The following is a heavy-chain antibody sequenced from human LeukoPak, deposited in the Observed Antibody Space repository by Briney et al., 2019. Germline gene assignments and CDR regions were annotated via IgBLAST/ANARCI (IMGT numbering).Heavy chain of an antibody. CDR3: ARGRDGYSN. D-gene: IGHD5-24*01. V-gene: IGHV4-61*01. Sequence: SETLSLTCTVSGGSISSGSYYWSWIRQPPGKGLEWIGYIYYTGSSDYNPSLKSRVTISLDMSKNQFSLKLTSVTAADTAVYFCARGRDGYSNWGRGTLVTVSS. CDR1: GGSISSGSYY. CDR2: IYYTGSS. J-gene: IGHJ4*02.